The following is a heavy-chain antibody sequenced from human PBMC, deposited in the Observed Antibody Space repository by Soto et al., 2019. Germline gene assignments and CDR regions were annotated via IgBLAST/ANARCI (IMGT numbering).Heavy chain of an antibody. CDR3: ARDLGKLITPAX. V-gene: IGHV4-31*03. CDR2: IFHTGNT. D-gene: IGHD7-27*01. CDR1: GGSIRSVGYN. Sequence: SETLSLTCTVSGGSIRSVGYNWSWIRQLPGKGLEWIGYIFHTGNTYYNPSLKSRVTISVDTSQNQFSLRLSSVTAADTALYYCARDLGKLITPAXWGQGVLVTVSX. J-gene: IGHJ1*01.